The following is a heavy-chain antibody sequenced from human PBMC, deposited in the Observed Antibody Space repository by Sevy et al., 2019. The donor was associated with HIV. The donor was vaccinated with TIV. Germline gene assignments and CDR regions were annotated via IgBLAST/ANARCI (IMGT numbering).Heavy chain of an antibody. Sequence: GGSLRLSCAASGFTFSSYAMSWVRQAPGKGLEWVSAISGSGGSTYYADSVKGRFTISRDNSKNTLYLQMNSLRADDTAVYYCAKDLVAVAGTTDWFDPWGQGTLVTVSS. CDR3: AKDLVAVAGTTDWFDP. V-gene: IGHV3-23*01. CDR2: ISGSGGST. D-gene: IGHD6-19*01. CDR1: GFTFSSYA. J-gene: IGHJ5*02.